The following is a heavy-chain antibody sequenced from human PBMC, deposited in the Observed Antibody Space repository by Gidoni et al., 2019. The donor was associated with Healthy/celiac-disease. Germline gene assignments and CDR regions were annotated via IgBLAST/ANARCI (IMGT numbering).Heavy chain of an antibody. V-gene: IGHV3-48*04. CDR2: FSGSRSPI. CDR1: GLTFSSYS. Sequence: EVQLVESGGGLVQPGGSRRLSCAAPGLTFSSYSMNWDRKAPGKGLGWVSYFSGSRSPIYYAYAVKGRFTISRDNAKNSLSLQMNSLRAEDTAVYYCARDGGRRSGWSDYWGQVTLVTVSS. D-gene: IGHD6-19*01. CDR3: ARDGGRRSGWSDY. J-gene: IGHJ4*02.